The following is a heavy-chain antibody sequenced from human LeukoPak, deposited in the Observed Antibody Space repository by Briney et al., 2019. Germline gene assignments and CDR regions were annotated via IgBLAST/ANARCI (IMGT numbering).Heavy chain of an antibody. J-gene: IGHJ3*02. CDR3: ARPRIVGATDAFDI. CDR2: IYPSDSDT. CDR1: GYSVTCYL. V-gene: IGHV5-51*01. Sequence: ESLRICCSGSGYSVTCYLIGWVRQMPCKSVVFMRIIYPSDSDTRYSPSFQGQVTISADKSISTAYLQWSSLKASDTAMYYCARPRIVGATDAFDIWGQGTMVTVSS. D-gene: IGHD1-26*01.